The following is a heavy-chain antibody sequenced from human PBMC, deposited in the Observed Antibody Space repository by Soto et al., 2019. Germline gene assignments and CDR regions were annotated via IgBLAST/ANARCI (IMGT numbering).Heavy chain of an antibody. CDR2: IYSGGTT. CDR3: AREVSGYSYGYGALDI. Sequence: GGSLILSCAASGFSVSSNYMAWVRQAPGKGLEWVSVIYSGGTTYYADSVKGRFTISRDNSKNTLYLQMNILRADDTAVYFCAREVSGYSYGYGALDIWGQGTLVTVSS. CDR1: GFSVSSNY. V-gene: IGHV3-53*01. J-gene: IGHJ3*02. D-gene: IGHD5-18*01.